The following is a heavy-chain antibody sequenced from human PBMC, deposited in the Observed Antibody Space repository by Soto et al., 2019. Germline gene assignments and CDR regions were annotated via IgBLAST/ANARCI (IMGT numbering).Heavy chain of an antibody. CDR1: GGTFSSYA. CDR2: IIPIFGTA. Sequence: QVQLVQSGAEVKKPGSSVKVSCKASGGTFSSYAISWVRQAPGQGREWMGGIIPIFGTANYAQKFQGRVTITGEESTGTGYMELGSLSSDDRAVYYCARDGLLPSSSWYHWGQGTLVTVSS. J-gene: IGHJ5*02. V-gene: IGHV1-69*01. D-gene: IGHD6-13*01. CDR3: ARDGLLPSSSWYH.